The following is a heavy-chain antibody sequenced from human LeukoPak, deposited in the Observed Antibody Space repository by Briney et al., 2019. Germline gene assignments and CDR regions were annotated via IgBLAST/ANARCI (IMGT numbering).Heavy chain of an antibody. J-gene: IGHJ6*02. Sequence: ETLSLTCTVSGGSISSGDYYWSWIRQAPGKGLEWVSVIYSGGSTYYADSVKDRFIISRDNSKNTLYLQMNSLRAEDTAVYYCASASGKQQLVYYCNYGLDVWGQGTTVTVSS. CDR1: GGSISSGDYY. D-gene: IGHD6-13*01. V-gene: IGHV3-66*01. CDR3: ASASGKQQLVYYCNYGLDV. CDR2: IYSGGST.